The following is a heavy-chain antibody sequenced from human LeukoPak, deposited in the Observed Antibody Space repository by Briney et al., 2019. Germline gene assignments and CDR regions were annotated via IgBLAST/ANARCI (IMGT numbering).Heavy chain of an antibody. J-gene: IGHJ6*03. D-gene: IGHD2-15*01. CDR1: GGSISSYY. CDR2: SYYSGST. Sequence: SETLSLTCTVSGGSISSYYLSWIRQPPGKGLEWIGYSYYSGSTNYNPSLKSRVNISVDTSKNQFSLKLSSVTAADTAVYYCARTTEGYCRGRSCYSYYYYMDVWGKGTTVTVSS. CDR3: ARTTEGYCRGRSCYSYYYYMDV. V-gene: IGHV4-59*01.